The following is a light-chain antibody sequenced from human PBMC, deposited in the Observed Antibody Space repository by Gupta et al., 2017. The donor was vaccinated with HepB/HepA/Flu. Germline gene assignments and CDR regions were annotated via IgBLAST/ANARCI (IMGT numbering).Light chain of an antibody. CDR2: GAS. J-gene: IGKJ1*01. V-gene: IGKV3-20*01. Sequence: IVLTQSPGTLSLSPGERATLSCRASQSISSSYIAWYQQKPGQAPRFLFYGASSRATGSPDRFSGRGSGTDFTLTISRLEPEYFAVYYFQHYGYSPGTFGQGTKVEIK. CDR1: QSISSSY. CDR3: QHYGYSPGT.